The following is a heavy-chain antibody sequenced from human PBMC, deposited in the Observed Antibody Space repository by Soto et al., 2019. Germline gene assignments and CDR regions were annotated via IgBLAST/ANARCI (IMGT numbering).Heavy chain of an antibody. CDR3: ARGGVATTFDY. CDR2: IYSSGIT. CDR1: GGSISSYY. Sequence: SETLSLTCTVSGGSISSYYWNRIRQPAGRGLEWIGRIYSSGITNYNPSLKSRVTMSVDTSNNHISLKLRSVTAADTAVYYCARGGVATTFDYWGQGIVVTAPQ. D-gene: IGHD5-12*01. J-gene: IGHJ4*02. V-gene: IGHV4-4*07.